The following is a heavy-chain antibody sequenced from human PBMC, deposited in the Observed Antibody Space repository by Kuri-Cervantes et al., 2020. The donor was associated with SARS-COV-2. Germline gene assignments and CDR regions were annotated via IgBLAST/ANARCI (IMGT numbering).Heavy chain of an antibody. Sequence: GGSLRLSCAAPGFTVSTNYMSWVRQAPGKGLEWVSYISSSGSTIYYADSVKGRFTISRDNAKNSLYLQMNSLRAEDTAVYYCARAPPPASPRGGMDVWGQGTTVTVSS. CDR2: ISSSGSTI. V-gene: IGHV3-11*01. CDR3: ARAPPPASPRGGMDV. CDR1: GFTVSTNY. J-gene: IGHJ6*02. D-gene: IGHD2-2*01.